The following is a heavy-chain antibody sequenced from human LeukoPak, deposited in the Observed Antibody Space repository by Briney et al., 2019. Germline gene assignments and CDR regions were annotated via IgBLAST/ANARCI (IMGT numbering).Heavy chain of an antibody. CDR2: INPGAGST. Sequence: ASVKVSWKASGYSFTLYHMHWVRQAPGQGLEWMGVINPGAGSTSYAPKFQGRVIMTRDTSTSTVSMELSRLTSEDTAVYYCARRHPGTSSNVYYYYFMDVWGKGTTVTVSS. D-gene: IGHD2-2*01. V-gene: IGHV1-46*01. CDR3: ARRHPGTSSNVYYYYFMDV. J-gene: IGHJ6*03. CDR1: GYSFTLYH.